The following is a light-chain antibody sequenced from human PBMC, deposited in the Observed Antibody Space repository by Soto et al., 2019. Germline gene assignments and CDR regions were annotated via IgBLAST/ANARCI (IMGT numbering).Light chain of an antibody. CDR1: NIGRQT. V-gene: IGLV3-21*02. CDR2: DDS. J-gene: IGLJ2*01. CDR3: QVWDTTSDRPV. Sequence: SHELTQPPSESLAPGQTATITCGGDNIGRQTVHWYQQMPGQAPIMVVYDDSDRPSGIPDRFSGSNSGNTATLTISRVEAGDEATYYCQVWDTTSDRPVFGGGTKLTVL.